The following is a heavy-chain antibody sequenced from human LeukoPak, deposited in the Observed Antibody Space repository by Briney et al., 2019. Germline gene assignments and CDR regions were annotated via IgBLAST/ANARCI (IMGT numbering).Heavy chain of an antibody. CDR1: GGSFSGYY. V-gene: IGHV4-34*01. CDR3: ARGPRDWLLFD. J-gene: IGHJ4*02. CDR2: INHSGIT. D-gene: IGHD3-10*02. Sequence: SETLSLTCAVYGGSFSGYYWSWIRQPPGKGLEWIGEINHSGITNYNPSLKSRVTISVDTSKNQFSLKLSSVTAADTAVYYCARGPRDWLLFDWGQGTLVTVSS.